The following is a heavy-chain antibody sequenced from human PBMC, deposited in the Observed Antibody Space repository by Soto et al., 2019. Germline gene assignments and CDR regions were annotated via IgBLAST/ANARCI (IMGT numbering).Heavy chain of an antibody. V-gene: IGHV3-7*02. CDR1: GFTFSSYW. J-gene: IGHJ4*02. CDR3: ARGAGGNSWRSPTFDS. D-gene: IGHD5-18*01. Sequence: GGSLRLSCAASGFTFSSYWMSWVRQAPGKGLEWVANIKQDGSEKYYVDSVKGRFTISRDNAKNSLYLQMNSLRAEDTAVFYCARGAGGNSWRSPTFDSWGKGTLVTVAS. CDR2: IKQDGSEK.